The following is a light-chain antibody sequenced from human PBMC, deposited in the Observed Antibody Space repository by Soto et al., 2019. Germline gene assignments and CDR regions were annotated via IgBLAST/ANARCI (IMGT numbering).Light chain of an antibody. CDR3: QQCYVTPLS. J-gene: IGKJ4*01. CDR1: QRVLFRSNDKNY. Sequence: DVVMGQPPDSMAGSLAERATIKFXSSQRVLFRSNDKNYLGWFQXKAXQPPXXXXSXASTREPGVHDRFSGSGSGTDFTLTISRVRSLDVSVYYSQQCYVTPLSFGGGTRWIS. V-gene: IGKV4-1*01. CDR2: XAS.